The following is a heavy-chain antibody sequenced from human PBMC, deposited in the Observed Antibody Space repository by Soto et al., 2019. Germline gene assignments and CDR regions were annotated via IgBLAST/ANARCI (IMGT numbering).Heavy chain of an antibody. J-gene: IGHJ4*02. D-gene: IGHD5-12*01. Sequence: QVELRESGPGLVKPSETLSLTCTVSGGSISRYYWSWIRQSPGKGLEWIGYIYSSGSTDYNPSLKSRVTISGDTSKNQFSLKLRSVTAADAAVYYCVRHGDGYNYGTFTGFDYWGQGTLVTVSS. CDR1: GGSISRYY. CDR3: VRHGDGYNYGTFTGFDY. V-gene: IGHV4-59*08. CDR2: IYSSGST.